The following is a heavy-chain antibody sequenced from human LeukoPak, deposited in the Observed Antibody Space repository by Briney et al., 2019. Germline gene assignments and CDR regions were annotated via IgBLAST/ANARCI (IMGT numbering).Heavy chain of an antibody. CDR3: VSTSSRWEAYFDY. CDR1: GGSISSGGYY. CDR2: IYYSGST. D-gene: IGHD1-26*01. Sequence: SETLSLTCTVSGGSISSGGYYWSWNRQHPGKGLEWIGYIYYSGSTYYNPSLKSRVTISVDTSKNQFSLKLSSVTAADTAVYYCVSTSSRWEAYFDYWGQGTLVTVSS. V-gene: IGHV4-31*03. J-gene: IGHJ4*02.